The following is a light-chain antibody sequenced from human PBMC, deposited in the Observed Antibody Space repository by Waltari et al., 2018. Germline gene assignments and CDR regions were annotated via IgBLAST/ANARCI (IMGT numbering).Light chain of an antibody. CDR2: EGS. J-gene: IGLJ2*01. V-gene: IGLV2-23*01. CDR1: TSDVGSYNL. Sequence: QSALTQPASVSGSPGQSITISCTGTTSDVGSYNLVSWYHQHPDKAPKLMIYEGSKRPSGVSNRFSGSKSGNTASLTISGLQAEDEADYYCCSYAGSSTEVFGGGTKLTVL. CDR3: CSYAGSSTEV.